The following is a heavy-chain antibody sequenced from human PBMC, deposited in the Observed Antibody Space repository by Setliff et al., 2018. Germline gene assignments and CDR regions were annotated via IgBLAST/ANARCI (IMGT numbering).Heavy chain of an antibody. J-gene: IGHJ6*03. CDR2: IYHSGST. D-gene: IGHD2-2*01. Sequence: PSETLSLTCTVSGYSISSGYYWGWIRQPPGKGLEWIGSIYHSGSTYYNPSLKSRVTISVDTSKNQFSLKLSSVTAADTAVYYCAGGRYCSSTSCYYMDVWAKGTTVTVSS. CDR3: AGGRYCSSTSCYYMDV. V-gene: IGHV4-38-2*02. CDR1: GYSISSGYY.